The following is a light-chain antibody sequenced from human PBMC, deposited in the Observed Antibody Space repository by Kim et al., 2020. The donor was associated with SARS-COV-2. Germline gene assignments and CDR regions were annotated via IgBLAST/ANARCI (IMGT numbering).Light chain of an antibody. Sequence: YELTQPPSVSVSPGQTASITCSGDKLGDKYACWYQQKPGQSPVLVIYQDNKRPSGIPERFSGSNSGNTATLTISGTQAMDEADYYCQAWDSSAVVFGGGTKLTVL. CDR1: KLGDKY. CDR3: QAWDSSAVV. V-gene: IGLV3-1*01. J-gene: IGLJ2*01. CDR2: QDN.